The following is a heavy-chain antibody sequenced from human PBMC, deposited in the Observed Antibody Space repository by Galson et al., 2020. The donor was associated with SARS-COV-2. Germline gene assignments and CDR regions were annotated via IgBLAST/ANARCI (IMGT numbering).Heavy chain of an antibody. D-gene: IGHD1-26*01. CDR2: ISYDGSNK. J-gene: IGHJ4*02. CDR1: GFTFSSYA. CDR3: ARGGGGSYSHFDD. Sequence: GESLKISCAASGFTFSSYAMHWVRQAPGKGLEWVAVISYDGSNKYYADSVKGRFTISRDNSKNTLYLQMNSLRAEDTAVYYCARGGGGSYSHFDDWGKGTLVTVSS. V-gene: IGHV3-30-3*01.